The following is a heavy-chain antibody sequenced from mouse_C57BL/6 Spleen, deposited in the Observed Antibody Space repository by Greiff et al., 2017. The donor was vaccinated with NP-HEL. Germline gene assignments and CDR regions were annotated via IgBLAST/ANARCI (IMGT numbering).Heavy chain of an antibody. CDR2: ISYDGSN. CDR1: GYSITSGYY. D-gene: IGHD2-4*01. CDR3: ASMITRGYFDY. Sequence: EVKLQESGPGLVKPSQSLSLTCSVTGYSITSGYYWNWIRQFPGNKLEWMGYISYDGSNNYNPSLKNRISITRDTSKNQFFLKLNSVTTEDTATYYCASMITRGYFDYWGQGTTLTVSS. V-gene: IGHV3-6*01. J-gene: IGHJ2*01.